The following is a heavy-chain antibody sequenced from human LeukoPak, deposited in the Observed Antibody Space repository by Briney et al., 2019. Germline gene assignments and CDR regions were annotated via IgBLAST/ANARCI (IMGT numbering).Heavy chain of an antibody. CDR3: ARGPAMADYSQYYYMDV. CDR1: GFTFSSYE. V-gene: IGHV3-48*03. D-gene: IGHD6-19*01. J-gene: IGHJ6*03. CDR2: ISSSGSTI. Sequence: RGSLRLSCAASGFTFSSYEMNWVRQAPGKGLEWVSYISSSGSTIYYADSVKGRFTISRDNAKNSLYLQMNSLRAEDTAVYYCARGPAMADYSQYYYMDVWGKGTTVTVSS.